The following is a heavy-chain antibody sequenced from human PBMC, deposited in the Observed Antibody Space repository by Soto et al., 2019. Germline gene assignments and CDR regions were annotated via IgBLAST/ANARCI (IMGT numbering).Heavy chain of an antibody. CDR1: GGSVSSGDFY. Sequence: SETLSLTCSVFGGSVSSGDFYWGWIRQPPGKGLEWIAHIYDGGGKYYKPSLDSRLSLSVDTSKNQVSLKLTSVTAADTAVYYCPRARVAVAEGGEFFVFWGQGALVTV. J-gene: IGHJ4*02. CDR3: PRARVAVAEGGEFFVF. V-gene: IGHV4-30-4*01. CDR2: IYDGGGK. D-gene: IGHD2-21*01.